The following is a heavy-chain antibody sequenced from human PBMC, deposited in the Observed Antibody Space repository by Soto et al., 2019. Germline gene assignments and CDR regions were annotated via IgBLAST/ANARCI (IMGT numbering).Heavy chain of an antibody. J-gene: IGHJ6*02. CDR3: AKGAVAGTPTSYYYSGMDV. CDR2: IIPIFGTV. CDR1: GGTFRTYA. V-gene: IGHV1-69*12. Sequence: QVQLLQSGAEVKKPGSSVRVSCEASGGTFRTYAISWVRQAPGQGLEWMGEIIPIFGTVNYAQKFQGRVPITADESTTTVYMDLRSLRSEDTAVYYCAKGAVAGTPTSYYYSGMDVWGQGTTVTVSS. D-gene: IGHD6-19*01.